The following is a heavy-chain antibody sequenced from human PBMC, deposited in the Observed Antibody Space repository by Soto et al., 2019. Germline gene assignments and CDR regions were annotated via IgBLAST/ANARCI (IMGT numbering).Heavy chain of an antibody. V-gene: IGHV4-39*01. CDR1: GGSISSSTYY. CDR2: ISYSGST. CDR3: ARHFRAFDI. J-gene: IGHJ3*02. Sequence: SETLSLTCNSSGGSISSSTYYWGWIRQPPGKGLEWIWSISYSGSTYYNPPLKSRVTISVDTSKNQFSLKLSSVTAADTAVYYCARHFRAFDIWGQGTMVT.